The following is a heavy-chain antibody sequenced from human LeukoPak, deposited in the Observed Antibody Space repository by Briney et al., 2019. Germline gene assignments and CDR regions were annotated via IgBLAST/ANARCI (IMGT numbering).Heavy chain of an antibody. V-gene: IGHV4-39*01. CDR1: GGSIDSSTDY. Sequence: KPSETLSLTCTVSGGSIDSSTDYWGWIRQPPGKGLEWMGAIYYSATTYSTPFIKRRVTISIATSKNQFSLNLTSVTAADTAVYYCGLGSYSRFDVWGQGTLVTVSS. D-gene: IGHD3-3*01. CDR2: IYYSATT. J-gene: IGHJ4*02. CDR3: GLGSYSRFDV.